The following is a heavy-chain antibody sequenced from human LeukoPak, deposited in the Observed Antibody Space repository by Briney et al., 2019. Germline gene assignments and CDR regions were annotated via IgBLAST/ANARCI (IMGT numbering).Heavy chain of an antibody. CDR1: GGSISSSSYY. V-gene: IGHV4-61*02. CDR3: AAYYYDSSGYYADY. J-gene: IGHJ4*02. Sequence: PSETLSLTCTVSGGSISSSSYYWSWIRQPAGRGLEWIGRIYTSGSTNYNPSLKSRVTMSVDTSKNQFSLKLSSVTAADTAVYYCAAYYYDSSGYYADYWGQGTLVTVSS. CDR2: IYTSGST. D-gene: IGHD3-22*01.